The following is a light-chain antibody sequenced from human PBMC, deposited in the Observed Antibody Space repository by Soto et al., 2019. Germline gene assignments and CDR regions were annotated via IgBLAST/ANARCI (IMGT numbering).Light chain of an antibody. CDR2: DAS. CDR1: QDISNY. Sequence: DIQMTQSPSSLSASVGDRVTITCQASQDISNYLNWYQQKPGKAPKLLIYDASNLETGVPSRFSGSGSGTDFTFIISGLQPEDIATYYCQQYDNLPPFGQGTKVEIK. J-gene: IGKJ1*01. CDR3: QQYDNLPP. V-gene: IGKV1-33*01.